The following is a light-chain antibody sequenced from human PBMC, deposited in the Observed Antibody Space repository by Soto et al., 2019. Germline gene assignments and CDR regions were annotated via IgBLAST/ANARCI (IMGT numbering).Light chain of an antibody. Sequence: QSVLTQPPSVSEAPRQRVTISCSGSSSNIGKNAVSWYQRSPGKAPKLLFYYDDLLPSGVSDRFSGSKSGTSASLAINGLQSEDEADYFCAAWDDSLSGPVFGGGTKVTVL. J-gene: IGLJ2*01. CDR3: AAWDDSLSGPV. CDR1: SSNIGKNA. V-gene: IGLV1-36*01. CDR2: YDD.